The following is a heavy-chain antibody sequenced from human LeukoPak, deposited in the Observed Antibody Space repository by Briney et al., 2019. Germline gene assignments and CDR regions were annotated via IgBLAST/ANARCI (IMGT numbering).Heavy chain of an antibody. V-gene: IGHV4-39*02. CDR1: GGSISGSSYY. D-gene: IGHD6-19*01. Sequence: PSETLSLTCTVSGGSISGSSYYWGWIRQPPGKGLEWIGSMYYSGSTYYNPSLKSRVTISVDTSKNQFSLKLSSVTAADTAVYYRAREYSSGWYYWGQGTLVTVSS. J-gene: IGHJ4*02. CDR3: AREYSSGWYY. CDR2: MYYSGST.